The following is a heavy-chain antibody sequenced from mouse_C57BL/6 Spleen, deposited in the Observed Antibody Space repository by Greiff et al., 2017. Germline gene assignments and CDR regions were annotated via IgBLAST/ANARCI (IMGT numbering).Heavy chain of an antibody. Sequence: QVQLQQSGAELVRPGSSVKLSCKASGYTFTSYWMHWVKQRPIQGLEWIGNIDPSDSETHYNQKFKDKATLTVDKSSSTAYMQLSSLTSEDSAVYYCARLDYGRAYWGQGTLVTVSA. CDR2: IDPSDSET. CDR1: GYTFTSYW. CDR3: ARLDYGRAY. V-gene: IGHV1-52*01. D-gene: IGHD1-1*01. J-gene: IGHJ3*01.